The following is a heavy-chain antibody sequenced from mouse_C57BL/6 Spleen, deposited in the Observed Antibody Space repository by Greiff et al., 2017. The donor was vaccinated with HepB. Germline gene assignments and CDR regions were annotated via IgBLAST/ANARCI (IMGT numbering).Heavy chain of an antibody. V-gene: IGHV1-81*01. D-gene: IGHD2-5*01. CDR2: IYPRSGNT. Sequence: VQLQESGAELARPGASVKLSCKASGYTFTSYGISWVKQRTGQGLEWIGEIYPRSGNTYYNEKFKGKATLTADKSSSTAYMELRSLTSEDSAVYFCARMEDYSNYFDYWGQGTTLTVSS. CDR3: ARMEDYSNYFDY. CDR1: GYTFTSYG. J-gene: IGHJ2*01.